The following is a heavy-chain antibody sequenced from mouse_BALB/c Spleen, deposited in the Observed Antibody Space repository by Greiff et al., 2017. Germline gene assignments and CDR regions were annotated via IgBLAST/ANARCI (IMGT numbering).Heavy chain of an antibody. J-gene: IGHJ4*01. CDR3: ARGGGRSAMDY. CDR1: GFNIKDTY. V-gene: IGHV14-3*02. Sequence: VQLQHSGAELVKPGASVKLSCTASGFNIKDTYMHWVKQRPEQGLEWIGRIDPANGNTKYDPKFQGKATITADTSSNTAYLQLSSLTSEDTAVYYCARGGGRSAMDYWGQGTSVTVSS. CDR2: IDPANGNT.